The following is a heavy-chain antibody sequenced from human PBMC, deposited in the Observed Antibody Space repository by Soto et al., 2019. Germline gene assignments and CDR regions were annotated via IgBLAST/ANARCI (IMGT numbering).Heavy chain of an antibody. Sequence: SETLSLTCTVSGDSVSRGSYYWNWIRQPPGRGLEWIGYIYYSGSTNYNPSLKSRVTISVDTSKNQFSLKLSSVTAADTAVYYCARGSYYDSSGYPSDFDYWGQGTLVTVSS. CDR3: ARGSYYDSSGYPSDFDY. J-gene: IGHJ4*02. CDR2: IYYSGST. V-gene: IGHV4-61*01. D-gene: IGHD3-22*01. CDR1: GDSVSRGSYY.